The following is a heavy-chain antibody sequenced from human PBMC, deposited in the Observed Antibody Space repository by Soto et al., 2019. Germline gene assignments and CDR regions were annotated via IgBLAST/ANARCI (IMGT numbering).Heavy chain of an antibody. CDR3: ARDQGTSSCWGS. J-gene: IGHJ4*02. V-gene: IGHV1-69*05. CDR2: IIPIFGTT. D-gene: IGHD6-19*01. Sequence: QVQLEQSGAEVKKPGSSMKVSCKASGGTFISYAISWVRQAPGQGLEWMGGIIPIFGTTNYAKKFQVRVTITTEQFTTTIYMELSSLRSDDTAVYCCARDQGTSSCWGSGGQGTRVTVTS. CDR1: GGTFISYA.